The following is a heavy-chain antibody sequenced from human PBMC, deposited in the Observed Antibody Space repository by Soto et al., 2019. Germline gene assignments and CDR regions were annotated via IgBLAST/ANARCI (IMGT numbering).Heavy chain of an antibody. CDR2: VHPGDSET. J-gene: IGHJ6*02. D-gene: IGHD6-19*01. CDR3: ARPPSPSSGWTFGMDV. V-gene: IGHV5-51*01. CDR1: GYSFSIDW. Sequence: PGESLKISCKGSGYSFSIDWIGWVRQMPGKGLEWMGVVHPGDSETRYSPSFEGQVIISADRSTSTAYLQWSSLKASDTAMYYCARPPSPSSGWTFGMDVWGQGTTVTVSS.